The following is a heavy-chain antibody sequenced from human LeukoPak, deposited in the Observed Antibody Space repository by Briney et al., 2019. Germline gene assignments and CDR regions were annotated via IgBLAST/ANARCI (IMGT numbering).Heavy chain of an antibody. J-gene: IGHJ4*02. Sequence: PGGSLRLSCAASGFTFSNYNMNWVRQAPGKGLEWVSSISSSSTYINYADSVKGRFTIFRDSAKNSLYLQMNSLRAEDTAVYYCARETRWDFDYWGQGALVSVSS. V-gene: IGHV3-21*01. CDR1: GFTFSNYN. CDR2: ISSSSTYI. CDR3: ARETRWDFDY. D-gene: IGHD5-24*01.